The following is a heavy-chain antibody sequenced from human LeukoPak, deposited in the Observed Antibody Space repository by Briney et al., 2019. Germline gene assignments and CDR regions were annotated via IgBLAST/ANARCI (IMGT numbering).Heavy chain of an antibody. CDR3: ARDTSSGSYYDY. CDR1: GDSISTYY. D-gene: IGHD1-26*01. V-gene: IGHV4-59*01. Sequence: SETLSLTCTVSGDSISTYYWSWIRQSPGKGLEWIGFIYHSGGTTYNPSLESRVTMSVDTSKNQFSLKLSSVTAADTAVYYCARDTSSGSYYDYWGQGTLVTVSS. CDR2: IYHSGGT. J-gene: IGHJ4*02.